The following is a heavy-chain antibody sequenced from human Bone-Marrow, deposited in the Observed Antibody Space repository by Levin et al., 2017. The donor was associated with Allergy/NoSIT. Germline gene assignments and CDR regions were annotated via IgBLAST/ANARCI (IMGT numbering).Heavy chain of an antibody. J-gene: IGHJ3*02. CDR1: GFTVSSNH. V-gene: IGHV3-53*01. Sequence: GALRLSCAASGFTVSSNHMSWVRQAPGKGLEWVSLIYSGGRGYYADSVMGRFTISRDNSKNTLYLQLNSLRAEDTAVYYCAIYGSGNDYSAFDIWGQGTMVTVSS. D-gene: IGHD3-10*01. CDR2: IYSGGRG. CDR3: AIYGSGNDYSAFDI.